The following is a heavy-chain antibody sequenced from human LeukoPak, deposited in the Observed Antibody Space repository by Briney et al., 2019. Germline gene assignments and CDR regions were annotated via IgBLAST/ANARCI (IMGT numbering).Heavy chain of an antibody. CDR2: LSYDGSDK. D-gene: IGHD3-22*01. CDR1: RFTFTNFG. J-gene: IGHJ4*02. CDR3: ARVAPDYYDPGDY. Sequence: PEKSLRLSCAASRFTFTNFGMHWVRQAPGKGLEWVAVLSYDGSDKYYADSVKGRFTISRDNARNSLYLQMNSLRAEDTAVYYCARVAPDYYDPGDYWGQGTLVTVSS. V-gene: IGHV3-30*03.